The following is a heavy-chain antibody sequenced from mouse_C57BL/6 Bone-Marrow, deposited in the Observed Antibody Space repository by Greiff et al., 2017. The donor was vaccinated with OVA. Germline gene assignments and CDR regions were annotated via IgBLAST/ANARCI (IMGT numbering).Heavy chain of an antibody. V-gene: IGHV1-81*01. J-gene: IGHJ4*01. CDR3: ARRLRRGGDY. Sequence: QVQLQQSGAELARPGASVKLSCKASGYTFTSYGISWVKQRTGLGLEWIGEIYPRSGNTYYNEKFKGKATLTADKSSSTAYMELRSLTSEDSAVYFCARRLRRGGDYWGQGTSVTVSS. D-gene: IGHD2-4*01. CDR1: GYTFTSYG. CDR2: IYPRSGNT.